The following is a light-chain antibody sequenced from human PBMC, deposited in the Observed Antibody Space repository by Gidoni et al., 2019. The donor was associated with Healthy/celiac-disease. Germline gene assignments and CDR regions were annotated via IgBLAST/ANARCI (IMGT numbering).Light chain of an antibody. CDR1: QSMLYSSNNKNY. CDR2: WAS. Sequence: DIVMTQSPDSLAVSLGERATINCKSSQSMLYSSNNKNYLAWYQQKPGQPPKLRIYWASTRESGVPDRFSGSGSGTDFTLTISSLQAEDVAVYYCQQYYGTPITFGQGTRLEIK. V-gene: IGKV4-1*01. J-gene: IGKJ5*01. CDR3: QQYYGTPIT.